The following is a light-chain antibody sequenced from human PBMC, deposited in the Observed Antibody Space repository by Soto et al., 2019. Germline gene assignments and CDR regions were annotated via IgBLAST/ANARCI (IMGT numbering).Light chain of an antibody. V-gene: IGKV1-39*01. J-gene: IGKJ4*01. CDR1: QSISGY. CDR3: RQRLSTLRT. Sequence: DIQLTQSPSSLSASVGDRVTITCRASQSISGYLNWYQQKPVKAPKVVISGASTLHNGVPSRFSGRGSGTDFTLTISSLQHEEVSTYYRRQRLSTLRTVGGGTKVQIK. CDR2: GAS.